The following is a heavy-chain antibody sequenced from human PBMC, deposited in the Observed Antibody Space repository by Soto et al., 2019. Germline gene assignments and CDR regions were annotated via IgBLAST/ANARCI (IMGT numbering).Heavy chain of an antibody. V-gene: IGHV3-33*01. Sequence: GESLKISCAASGFTFSSYGMHWVRQAPGKGLEWVAVIWYDGSNKYYADSVKGRFTISRDNSKNTLYLQMNSLRAEDTAVYYCARAAAGTHAFDIWGQGTMVTVSS. CDR3: ARAAAGTHAFDI. J-gene: IGHJ3*02. CDR1: GFTFSSYG. CDR2: IWYDGSNK. D-gene: IGHD6-13*01.